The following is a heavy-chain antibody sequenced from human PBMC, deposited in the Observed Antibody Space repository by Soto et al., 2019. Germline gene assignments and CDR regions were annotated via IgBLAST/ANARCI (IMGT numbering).Heavy chain of an antibody. CDR3: AKRLDSRRFDY. Sequence: QAGGSLRLSCAASGFTFSSYAMSWVRQAPGKGLEWVSLIGASGGTTYYADSVKGRFTISRDNSKNTLYLQMISLRAEDTAVYYCAKRLDSRRFDYWGQGTLVTVSS. J-gene: IGHJ4*02. V-gene: IGHV3-23*01. CDR1: GFTFSSYA. CDR2: IGASGGTT.